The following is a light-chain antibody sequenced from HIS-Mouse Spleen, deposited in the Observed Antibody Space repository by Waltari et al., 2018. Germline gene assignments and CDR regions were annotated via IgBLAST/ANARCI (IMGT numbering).Light chain of an antibody. J-gene: IGLJ3*02. V-gene: IGLV4-69*01. CDR3: QTWGTGIQV. CDR2: LNSDGSH. CDR1: SGHSSYA. Sequence: QLVLTQSPSASASLGASVTLTCTLSSGHSSYAIAWHQQQPEKGPRYSMKLNSDGSHSKGDGIPDRFSGSSSGAERYLTISSLQSEDEADYYCQTWGTGIQVFGGGTKLTVL.